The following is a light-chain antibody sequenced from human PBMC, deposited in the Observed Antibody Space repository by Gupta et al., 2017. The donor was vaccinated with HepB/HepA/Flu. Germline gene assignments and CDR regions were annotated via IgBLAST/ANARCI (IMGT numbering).Light chain of an antibody. Sequence: DIQMTQSPSSLSAFVGDRVTITCRASQSISTYLNWYQQKPGKAPNLLIYSTSSLQSGVPSRFSGSGSGTDFVLTISSLQPEDFAIYYCQQTLSTPYTFGQGTKLDIK. CDR3: QQTLSTPYT. V-gene: IGKV1-39*01. CDR2: STS. CDR1: QSISTY. J-gene: IGKJ2*01.